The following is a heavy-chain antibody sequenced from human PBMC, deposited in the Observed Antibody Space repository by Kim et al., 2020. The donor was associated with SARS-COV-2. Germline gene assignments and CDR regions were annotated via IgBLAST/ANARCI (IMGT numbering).Heavy chain of an antibody. J-gene: IGHJ5*02. CDR2: IYSGGDT. V-gene: IGHV3-66*01. Sequence: GGSLRLSCAASGVTVGNNYMNWVRQAPGKGLEWVSLIYSGGDTHYADSVKGRFTISRDNSKNTLYLQMNSLRTEDTAIYYCTRDPPGIAAEGPGAWGQGTQVTVSS. CDR1: GVTVGNNY. CDR3: TRDPPGIAAEGPGA. D-gene: IGHD6-13*01.